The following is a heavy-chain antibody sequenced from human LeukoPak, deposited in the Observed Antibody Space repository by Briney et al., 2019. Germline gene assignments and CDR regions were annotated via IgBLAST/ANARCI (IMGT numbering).Heavy chain of an antibody. CDR3: ATVKGDILTGYYNNHAFDI. V-gene: IGHV1-2*02. CDR1: GYTFTGYY. J-gene: IGHJ4*02. CDR2: INPNSGGT. D-gene: IGHD3-9*01. Sequence: GASVKVSCKASGYTFTGYYMHWVRQAPGQGLEWMGWINPNSGGTNYAQKFQGRVTMTEDTSTDTAYMELSSLRSEDTAVYYCATVKGDILTGYYNNHAFDIWGQGTLVTVSS.